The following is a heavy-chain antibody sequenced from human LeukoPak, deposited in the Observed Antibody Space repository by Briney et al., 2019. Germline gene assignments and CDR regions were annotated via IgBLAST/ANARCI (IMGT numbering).Heavy chain of an antibody. J-gene: IGHJ4*02. D-gene: IGHD3-22*01. Sequence: GGSLRLSCAASGFTFSTYAMSWVRQAPGKGLEWVSAISGSGGSTYYADSVKGRFTISRDNSKNTLYLQMNSLRAEDTAAYYCAKDLTDSSGYYSLDYWGQGTLVTVSS. CDR3: AKDLTDSSGYYSLDY. CDR2: ISGSGGST. V-gene: IGHV3-23*01. CDR1: GFTFSTYA.